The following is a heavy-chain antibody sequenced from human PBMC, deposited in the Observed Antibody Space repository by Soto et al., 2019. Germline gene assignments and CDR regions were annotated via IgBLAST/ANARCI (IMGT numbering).Heavy chain of an antibody. D-gene: IGHD3-22*01. CDR3: ARGGSSGYYYSSYVFDY. CDR1: GGTFSSYA. Sequence: QGQLVQSGAEVKKPGSSVKVSCKASGGTFSSYAISWVRQAPGQGLEWMGGIIPIFGTANYAQKFQGRVTSTADESTSTAYMELSSLRAEDTAVYYCARGGSSGYYYSSYVFDYWGQGALVTVSS. J-gene: IGHJ4*02. CDR2: IIPIFGTA. V-gene: IGHV1-69*01.